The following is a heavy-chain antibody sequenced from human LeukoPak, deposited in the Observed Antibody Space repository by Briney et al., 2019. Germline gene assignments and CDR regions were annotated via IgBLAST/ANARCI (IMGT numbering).Heavy chain of an antibody. CDR3: AASLPNIVVVPATKGPFGY. CDR2: VSGSGGST. D-gene: IGHD2-2*01. V-gene: IGHV3-23*01. CDR1: GFTFSSYT. J-gene: IGHJ4*02. Sequence: GGSLRLSCAASGFTFSSYTMNWVRQAPGKGLEWVSGVSGSGGSTHYADSVKGRFTISRDNSKNTLYLQMNSLRAEDTAVYYCAASLPNIVVVPATKGPFGYWGQGTLVTVSS.